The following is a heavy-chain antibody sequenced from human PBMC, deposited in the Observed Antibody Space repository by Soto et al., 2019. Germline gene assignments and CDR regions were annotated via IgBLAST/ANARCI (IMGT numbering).Heavy chain of an antibody. V-gene: IGHV3-23*01. Sequence: EVQLLESGGGLVQPGGSLRLSCAASGFTFSSYAMSWVHQAPGKGLEWVSVISGSGGSTYYADSVKGRFTISRDNSKNTLYLQMNSLRAEDTAVYYCARRSSGWYFDYWGQGTLVTVSS. CDR3: ARRSSGWYFDY. J-gene: IGHJ4*02. CDR1: GFTFSSYA. CDR2: ISGSGGST. D-gene: IGHD6-19*01.